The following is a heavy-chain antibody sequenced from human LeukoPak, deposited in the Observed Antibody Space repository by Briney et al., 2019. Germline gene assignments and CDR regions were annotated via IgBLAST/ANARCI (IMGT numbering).Heavy chain of an antibody. CDR3: ARLISSSWRFDY. Sequence: PSGTLSLTCTVSGGSISSYYWNWIRQPAGKGLEWIGRISSIGGTYYNPSLKSRVTMSVATSKNQFSLKLSSVTAADTAVYYCARLISSSWRFDYWGQGTLVTVS. CDR2: ISSIGGT. CDR1: GGSISSYY. D-gene: IGHD6-13*01. J-gene: IGHJ4*02. V-gene: IGHV4-4*07.